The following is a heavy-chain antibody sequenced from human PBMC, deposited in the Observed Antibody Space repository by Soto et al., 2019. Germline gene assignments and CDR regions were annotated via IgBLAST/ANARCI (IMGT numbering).Heavy chain of an antibody. Sequence: PGESLKISCKGSGYSFTSYWISWVRQMPGKGLEWMGRIDPSDSYTNYSPSFQGHVTISADKSISTAYLQWSSLRASDTAMYYCARLRGYCTNGVCYGMDGWGQGTTGTVSS. J-gene: IGHJ6*02. CDR3: ARLRGYCTNGVCYGMDG. CDR1: GYSFTSYW. CDR2: IDPSDSYT. D-gene: IGHD2-8*01. V-gene: IGHV5-10-1*01.